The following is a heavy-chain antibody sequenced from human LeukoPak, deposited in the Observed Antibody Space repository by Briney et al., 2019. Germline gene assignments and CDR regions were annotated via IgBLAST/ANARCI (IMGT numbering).Heavy chain of an antibody. D-gene: IGHD3-10*01. CDR3: ATSMVWGVINSDY. CDR1: GYTLTELS. J-gene: IGHJ4*02. CDR2: FDPEDGET. Sequence: ASVKVSCNVSGYTLTELSMHWVRQAPGKGLEWMGGFDPEDGETIYAQKFQGRVTMTEDTSTDTAYMELSTLRSEDTAVYYCATSMVWGVINSDYWGQGTLVTVSS. V-gene: IGHV1-24*01.